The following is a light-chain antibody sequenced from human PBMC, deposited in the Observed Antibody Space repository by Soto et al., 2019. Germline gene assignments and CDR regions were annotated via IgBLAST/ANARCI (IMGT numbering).Light chain of an antibody. Sequence: EIVMTQSPATLSVSPGETATLSCRASQSVAFHLAWYQQKPGQGPRLLIYGAFTRATGIPARFSGSGSGTEFTLTISSLQSEDFAVYYCRQYKKWPPLTFGGGTKVEIK. J-gene: IGKJ4*01. CDR1: QSVAFH. CDR2: GAF. CDR3: RQYKKWPPLT. V-gene: IGKV3-15*01.